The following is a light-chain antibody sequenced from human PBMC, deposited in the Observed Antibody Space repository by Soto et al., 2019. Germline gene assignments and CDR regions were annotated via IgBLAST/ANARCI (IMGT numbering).Light chain of an antibody. V-gene: IGKV1-33*01. CDR2: DAS. Sequence: SQMPQSPNYLTASVGDRVTITCQASQDLSNYLNWYQHKPGKAPKILIYDASTLETGVPSRFSASGSGTDFTLTISVLQPEEFALYYCHHWQIWPRTFGEGTKVDIK. CDR3: HHWQIWPRT. J-gene: IGKJ1*01. CDR1: QDLSNY.